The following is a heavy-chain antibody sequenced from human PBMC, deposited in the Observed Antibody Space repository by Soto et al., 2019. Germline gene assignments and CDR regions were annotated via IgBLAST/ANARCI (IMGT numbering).Heavy chain of an antibody. CDR1: GGSFSGYY. Sequence: QVQLQQWGAGLLKPSETLSLTCAVYGGSFSGYYWSWIRQPPGKGLEWIGEINHSGSTKYNPSLTSQVXXSVDTSKNQLSLKLSSVTAAEAAVYSCATFGYGDYWGQGTLVTVSS. D-gene: IGHD5-18*01. V-gene: IGHV4-34*01. J-gene: IGHJ4*02. CDR3: ATFGYGDY. CDR2: INHSGST.